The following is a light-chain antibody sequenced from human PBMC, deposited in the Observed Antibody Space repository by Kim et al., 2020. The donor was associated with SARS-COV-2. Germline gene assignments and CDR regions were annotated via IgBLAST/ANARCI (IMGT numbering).Light chain of an antibody. Sequence: EIVLTQSPGTLSLSPGERATLSCRASQTVIGNYLAWYQQKPGQAPRLLISGASTRATGIPHRFSGSGSGTDFTLTIRRLEAEDFAVYYCQHYGTSPGFSFGQGTKLEI. CDR3: QHYGTSPGFS. J-gene: IGKJ2*01. CDR2: GAS. CDR1: QTVIGNY. V-gene: IGKV3-20*01.